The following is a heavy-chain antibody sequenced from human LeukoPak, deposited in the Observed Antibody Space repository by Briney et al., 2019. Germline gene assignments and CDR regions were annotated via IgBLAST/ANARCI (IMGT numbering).Heavy chain of an antibody. CDR2: IYYSGST. Sequence: SETLSLTCTVSGGSISSYYWSWIRQPPGKGLEWIGYIYYSGSTNYNPSLKSRVTISVDTSKNQFSLKLSSVTAADTAVYYCARLDSYGRGPGDYWGQGTLVTVSS. D-gene: IGHD5-18*01. J-gene: IGHJ4*02. CDR1: GGSISSYY. CDR3: ARLDSYGRGPGDY. V-gene: IGHV4-59*01.